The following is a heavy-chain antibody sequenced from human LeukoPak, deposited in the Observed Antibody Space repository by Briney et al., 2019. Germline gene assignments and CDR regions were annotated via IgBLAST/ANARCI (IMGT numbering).Heavy chain of an antibody. CDR2: SRNEPNGYTT. D-gene: IGHD2-15*01. Sequence: GGSLRLSCAASGFTLSDHYMDWVRQAPGKGLEWVGRSRNEPNGYTTEYAASVKGRFTISRDDSKNSLSLQMNSLKTEDAAVYYCARGGFCSSGGSCLSDYYGLDVWGQGTTVTVSS. CDR3: ARGGFCSSGGSCLSDYYGLDV. V-gene: IGHV3-72*01. CDR1: GFTLSDHY. J-gene: IGHJ6*02.